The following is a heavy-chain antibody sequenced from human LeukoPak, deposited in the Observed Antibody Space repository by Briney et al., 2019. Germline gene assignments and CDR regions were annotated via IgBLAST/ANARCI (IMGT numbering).Heavy chain of an antibody. CDR3: AGVPPYYGSGSHIDY. Sequence: SVKVSCKASGGTFSSYAISWVRQAPGQGLEWMGRIIPILGIANYAQKFQGRVTITADKSTSTAYMELSSLRSEDTAVYYCAGVPPYYGSGSHIDYWGQGTLVTVSS. J-gene: IGHJ4*02. CDR1: GGTFSSYA. CDR2: IIPILGIA. V-gene: IGHV1-69*04. D-gene: IGHD3-10*01.